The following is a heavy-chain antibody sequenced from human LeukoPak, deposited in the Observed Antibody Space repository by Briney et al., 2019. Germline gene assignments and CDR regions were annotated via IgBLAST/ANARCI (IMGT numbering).Heavy chain of an antibody. CDR2: IYSGGST. D-gene: IGHD3-16*01. Sequence: GGSLRLSCAASGFTVSSNYMSWVRQAPGKGLEWVSVIYSGGSTYYADSVKGRSTISRDNSKNTLYLQMNSLRAEDTAVYYCARDRLIAGLDYWGQGTLVTVSS. CDR3: ARDRLIAGLDY. J-gene: IGHJ4*02. V-gene: IGHV3-53*01. CDR1: GFTVSSNY.